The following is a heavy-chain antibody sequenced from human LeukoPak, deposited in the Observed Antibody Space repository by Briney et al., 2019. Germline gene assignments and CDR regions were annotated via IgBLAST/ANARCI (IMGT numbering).Heavy chain of an antibody. D-gene: IGHD3-3*01. CDR1: GFTFSSYA. V-gene: IGHV3-23*01. CDR3: AKDQYYDFWSGFYY. Sequence: QPGGSLRLSCAASGFTFSSYAMSWVRQAPGKGLEWVSAISGSGGSTYYADSVKGRFTISRDNSKNMLYLQMNSLRAEDTAVYYCAKDQYYDFWSGFYYWGQGTLVTVSS. CDR2: ISGSGGST. J-gene: IGHJ4*02.